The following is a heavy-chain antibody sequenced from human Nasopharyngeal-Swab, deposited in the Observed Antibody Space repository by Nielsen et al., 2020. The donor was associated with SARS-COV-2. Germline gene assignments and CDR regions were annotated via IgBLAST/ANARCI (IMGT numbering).Heavy chain of an antibody. CDR1: GGSFSGYY. CDR2: INHSGST. CDR3: ARGRHIVATILRYYYYMDV. J-gene: IGHJ6*03. V-gene: IGHV4-34*01. D-gene: IGHD5-12*01. Sequence: SETLSPTCAVYGGSFSGYYWSWIRQPPGKGLEWIGEINHSGSTNYNPSLKSRVTISVDTSKNQFSLKLSSVTAADTAVYYCARGRHIVATILRYYYYMDVWGKGTTVTVSS.